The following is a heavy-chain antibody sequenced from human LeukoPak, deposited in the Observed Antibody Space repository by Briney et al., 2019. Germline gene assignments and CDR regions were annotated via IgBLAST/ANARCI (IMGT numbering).Heavy chain of an antibody. D-gene: IGHD3-22*01. CDR2: ISSSSSTI. V-gene: IGHV3-48*01. Sequence: GGSLRLSCAASGFTFSSYSMNWVRQAPGKGLEWVSYISSSSSTIYYAGSVRGRFTISRDNAKNSLYLQMNSLRAEDTAVYYCARASYDSSGHYLGAGARADYWGQGTLVTVSS. J-gene: IGHJ4*02. CDR1: GFTFSSYS. CDR3: ARASYDSSGHYLGAGARADY.